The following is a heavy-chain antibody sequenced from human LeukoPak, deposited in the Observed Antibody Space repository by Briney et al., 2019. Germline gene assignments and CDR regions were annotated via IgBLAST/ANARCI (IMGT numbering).Heavy chain of an antibody. Sequence: GGSLRLSCAASGFTFSGFWMTWVRQAPGKGLEWVASVKQDGSTKYYVDSVKGRFTISRDNARTSLFLQMNSLTPADTAVYYCARDYGDYANLTYYYYGMDVWGQGTTVTVSS. J-gene: IGHJ6*02. D-gene: IGHD4-17*01. CDR1: GFTFSGFW. V-gene: IGHV3-7*01. CDR3: ARDYGDYANLTYYYYGMDV. CDR2: VKQDGSTK.